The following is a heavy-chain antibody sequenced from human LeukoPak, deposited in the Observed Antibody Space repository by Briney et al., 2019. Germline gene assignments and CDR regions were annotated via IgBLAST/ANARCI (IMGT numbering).Heavy chain of an antibody. D-gene: IGHD6-19*01. J-gene: IGHJ4*02. Sequence: SETLSLTCTVSGGSISSYYWSWIRQPPGKGLEWIGYIYYSGSTNYNPSLKSRVTMSVDTSKTQFSLRLTSVTAADTAVYYCAREGDSSGWYFDYWGQGTPVTSST. CDR2: IYYSGST. CDR1: GGSISSYY. CDR3: AREGDSSGWYFDY. V-gene: IGHV4-59*01.